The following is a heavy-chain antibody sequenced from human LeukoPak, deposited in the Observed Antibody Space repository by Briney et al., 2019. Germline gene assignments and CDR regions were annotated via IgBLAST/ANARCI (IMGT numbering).Heavy chain of an antibody. J-gene: IGHJ5*02. V-gene: IGHV1-69*13. Sequence: SVKVSCKASGCTFSSYAISWVRQAPGQGLEWMGGIIPIFGTANYAQKFQGRVTITADESTSTAYMELSSLRSEDTAVYYCASAEYQLLGYWWNWFDPWGQGTLVTVSS. CDR1: GCTFSSYA. CDR2: IIPIFGTA. CDR3: ASAEYQLLGYWWNWFDP. D-gene: IGHD2-2*01.